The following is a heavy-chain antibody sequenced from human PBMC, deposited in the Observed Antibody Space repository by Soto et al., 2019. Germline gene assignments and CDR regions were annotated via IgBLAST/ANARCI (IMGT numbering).Heavy chain of an antibody. J-gene: IGHJ4*02. V-gene: IGHV3-23*01. Sequence: GGSLRLSCAASGFSFSSSAMNWVRQAPGGGLEWVSSINGRGDRTYYKPSVKGRSTISRDSSRDTLYLQMTSLRAEDSALYYCARSRDSNAWYSLDYWGQGTLVTVSS. D-gene: IGHD6-19*01. CDR3: ARSRDSNAWYSLDY. CDR1: GFSFSSSA. CDR2: INGRGDRT.